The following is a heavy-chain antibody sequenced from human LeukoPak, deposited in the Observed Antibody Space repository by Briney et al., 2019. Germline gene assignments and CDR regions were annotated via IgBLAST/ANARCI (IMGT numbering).Heavy chain of an antibody. CDR3: VRRIVGTTTRGYFDY. V-gene: IGHV4-59*08. CDR1: GGSISSYF. J-gene: IGHJ4*02. Sequence: SETLSLTCTVSGGSISSYFWSWIRQPPGKGLEWIGYIYNSGSTNYNASLKGRVTISVDTSKNQFSLKLTSVITADTAVYYCVRRIVGTTTRGYFDYWGQGTLVTVSS. D-gene: IGHD1-26*01. CDR2: IYNSGST.